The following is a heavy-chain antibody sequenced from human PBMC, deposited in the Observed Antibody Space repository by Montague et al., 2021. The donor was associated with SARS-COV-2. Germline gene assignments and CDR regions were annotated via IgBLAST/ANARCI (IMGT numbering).Heavy chain of an antibody. CDR3: WSERIYGSGGYCYPFLLVGY. Sequence: SETLSLTCTVSGGSISSSSYYWGWIRQPPGKGLEWIGSIYYSGSTYYNPSLKSRVTISVDTSKNQFPLKLSPVTAADTAVYYCWSERIYGSGGYCYPFLLVGYWGQGTLVTVSS. D-gene: IGHD3-10*01. V-gene: IGHV4-39*01. CDR1: GGSISSSSYY. CDR2: IYYSGST. J-gene: IGHJ4*02.